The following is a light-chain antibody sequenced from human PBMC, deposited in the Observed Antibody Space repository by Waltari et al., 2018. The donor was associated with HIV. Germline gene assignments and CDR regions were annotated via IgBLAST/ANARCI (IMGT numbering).Light chain of an antibody. J-gene: IGLJ1*01. CDR1: RSDIGSYNS. Sequence: QSALTPPPSVSASPGQSVTISCTGTRSDIGSYNSVSWYLQPPGTAPRIIIYEVKNRPSGVPDRFSASKSGNTASLTISGLQAEDEADYYCSSYKNNNTIVFGTGTKVTVL. CDR3: SSYKNNNTIV. CDR2: EVK. V-gene: IGLV2-18*02.